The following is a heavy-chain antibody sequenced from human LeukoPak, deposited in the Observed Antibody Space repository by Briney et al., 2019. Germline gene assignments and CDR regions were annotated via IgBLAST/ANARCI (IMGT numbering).Heavy chain of an antibody. CDR1: GFTFSSYA. CDR3: ARGAYYDSSGYYPGLGYFDY. D-gene: IGHD3-22*01. CDR2: ISYDGSNK. J-gene: IGHJ4*02. V-gene: IGHV3-30*04. Sequence: GGSLRLSCAASGFTFSSYAMHWVRQAPGKGLEWVAVISYDGSNKYYADSVKGRFTISRDNSKNTLYLQMNSLRAEDTAVYYCARGAYYDSSGYYPGLGYFDYWGQGTLVTVSS.